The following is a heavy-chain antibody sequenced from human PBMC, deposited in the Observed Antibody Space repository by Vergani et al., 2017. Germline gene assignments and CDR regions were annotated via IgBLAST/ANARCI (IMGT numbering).Heavy chain of an antibody. CDR2: IWYDGSNK. V-gene: IGHV3-33*01. D-gene: IGHD2-21*01. Sequence: QVQLVESGGGVVQPGRSLRLSCAASGFTFSSYGMHWVRQAPGKGLEWVAVIWYDGSNKYYADSVKGRFTISRDNSKNTLYLQMNSLRAEDTAVYYCAIASILWGSDYWGQGTLVTVSS. CDR3: AIASILWGSDY. CDR1: GFTFSSYG. J-gene: IGHJ4*02.